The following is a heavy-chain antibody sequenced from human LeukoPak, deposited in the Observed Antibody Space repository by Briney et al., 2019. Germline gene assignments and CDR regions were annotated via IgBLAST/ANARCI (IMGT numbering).Heavy chain of an antibody. CDR1: GFTFSSYA. J-gene: IGHJ4*02. Sequence: GGSLRLSCAASGFTFSSYAMHWVRQAPGKGLEWVANIKQDGSEKYYVDSVKGRFTISRDNAKNSLYLQMNSLRAEDTAVYYCATAGAAAGTGIDYWGQGTLVTVSS. CDR3: ATAGAAAGTGIDY. CDR2: IKQDGSEK. D-gene: IGHD6-13*01. V-gene: IGHV3-7*01.